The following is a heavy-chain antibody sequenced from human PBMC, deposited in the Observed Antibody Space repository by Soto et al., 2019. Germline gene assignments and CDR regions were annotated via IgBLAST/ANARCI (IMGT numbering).Heavy chain of an antibody. Sequence: SETLSLTGTVSGGSISRYYWSWIRQPPGNGLEWIGYICYSGGTNYNPSLKSRVTLSVDTSKNPSSPKLSSVTAPDPALYYCARDDPMIRAFDIWGQGTMVTVSS. CDR2: ICYSGGT. J-gene: IGHJ3*02. CDR1: GGSISRYY. CDR3: ARDDPMIRAFDI. V-gene: IGHV4-59*01. D-gene: IGHD3-22*01.